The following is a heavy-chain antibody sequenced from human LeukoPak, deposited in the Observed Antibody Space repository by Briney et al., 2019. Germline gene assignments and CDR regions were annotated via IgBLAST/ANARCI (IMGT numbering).Heavy chain of an antibody. D-gene: IGHD6-13*01. CDR3: ARDKSISAAGWFDP. J-gene: IGHJ5*02. V-gene: IGHV4-4*07. Sequence: PSETLSLTCTVSGGSISSYYWSWIRQPAGKGLEYIGRIYTSGNSNYNPSLKSRVTMSVDTSKSQFSLKLSSVTAADTAVYYCARDKSISAAGWFDPWGQGILVTVSS. CDR2: IYTSGNS. CDR1: GGSISSYY.